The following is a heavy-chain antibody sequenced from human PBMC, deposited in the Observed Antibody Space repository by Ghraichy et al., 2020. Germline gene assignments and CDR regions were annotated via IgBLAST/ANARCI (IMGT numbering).Heavy chain of an antibody. CDR1: GFTFSSYW. V-gene: IGHV3-74*01. CDR2: INSYGSST. Sequence: GESLNISCAASGFTFSSYWMNWVRQAPGKGLVWVSRINSYGSSTIYADSVKGRFTISRDNAKNTLYLQMNSLRAEDTAVYYCAREYCSGGRCYFGTGGSHFDYWGQGTLVTVSS. J-gene: IGHJ4*02. CDR3: AREYCSGGRCYFGTGGSHFDY. D-gene: IGHD2-15*01.